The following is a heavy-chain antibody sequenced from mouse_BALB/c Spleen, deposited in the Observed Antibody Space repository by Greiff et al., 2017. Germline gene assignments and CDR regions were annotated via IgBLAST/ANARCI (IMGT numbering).Heavy chain of an antibody. J-gene: IGHJ4*01. CDR3: ARSMITTVYYYAMDY. CDR1: GFSLTSYG. V-gene: IGHV2-2*02. D-gene: IGHD2-4*01. Sequence: VQRVESGPGLVQPSQSLSITCTVSGFSLTSYGVHWVRQSPGKGLEWLGVIWSGGSTDYNAAFISRLSISKDNSKSQVFFKMNSLQANDTAIYYCARSMITTVYYYAMDYWGQGTSVTVSS. CDR2: IWSGGST.